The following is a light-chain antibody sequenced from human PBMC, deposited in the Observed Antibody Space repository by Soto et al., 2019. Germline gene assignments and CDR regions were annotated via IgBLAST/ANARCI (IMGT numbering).Light chain of an antibody. Sequence: QSVLTQPASVSGSPGQSITISCTGTSGDVGGYKYVSWHQLHPGKAPKLIIYEVSNRPSGVSNRFSGSKSGNTASLTISGLQAEDEADYYCSSYSRSTAYVFGTGTKVTVL. CDR3: SSYSRSTAYV. J-gene: IGLJ1*01. CDR2: EVS. V-gene: IGLV2-14*01. CDR1: SGDVGGYKY.